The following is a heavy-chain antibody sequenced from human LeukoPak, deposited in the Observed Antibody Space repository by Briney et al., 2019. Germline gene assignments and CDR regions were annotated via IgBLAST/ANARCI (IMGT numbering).Heavy chain of an antibody. CDR2: IHYTGST. D-gene: IGHD2-2*01. CDR1: GGSISGYY. Sequence: SETLSLTCTVSGGSISGYYWSWIRQPPGKGLQFIGYIHYTGSTNYNPSLESRVTLSVDTSKNQFSLKLRSVTAADTAVYYCARLSKDTVVLPAAMALYFDYWGQGTLVTVSS. J-gene: IGHJ4*02. CDR3: ARLSKDTVVLPAAMALYFDY. V-gene: IGHV4-59*08.